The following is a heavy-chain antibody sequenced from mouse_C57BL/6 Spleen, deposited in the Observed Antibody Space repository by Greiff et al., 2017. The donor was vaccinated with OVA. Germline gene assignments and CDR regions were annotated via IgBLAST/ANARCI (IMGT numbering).Heavy chain of an antibody. CDR1: GYTFTDYY. CDR3: ADCKGFAY. CDR2: INPNNGGT. Sequence: EVQLQQPGPELVKPGASVKISCKASGYTFTDYYMNWVKQSHGKSLEWIGDINPNNGGTSYNQKFKGKATLTVDKSSSTAYMQLRSLTSVDSAVYYYADCKGFAYWGQGTLVTVSA. D-gene: IGHD1-3*01. V-gene: IGHV1-26*01. J-gene: IGHJ3*01.